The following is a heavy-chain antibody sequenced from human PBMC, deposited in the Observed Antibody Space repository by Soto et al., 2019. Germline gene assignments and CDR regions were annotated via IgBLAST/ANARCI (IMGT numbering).Heavy chain of an antibody. J-gene: IGHJ5*02. Sequence: PSETLSLTCTVSGGSISSYYWSWIRQPPGKGLEWIGYIYYSGSTNYNPSLKSRVTISVDTSKNQFSLKLSSVTAADTAVYYCARFHPSRRAWFDPWGQGTLVTVSS. CDR1: GGSISSYY. CDR3: ARFHPSRRAWFDP. CDR2: IYYSGST. V-gene: IGHV4-59*01.